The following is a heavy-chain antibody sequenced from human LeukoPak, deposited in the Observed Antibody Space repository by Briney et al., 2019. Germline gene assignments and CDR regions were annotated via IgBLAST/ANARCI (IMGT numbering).Heavy chain of an antibody. J-gene: IGHJ6*03. CDR1: GGSISSSSYY. V-gene: IGHV4-61*01. D-gene: IGHD3-10*01. Sequence: SETLSLTCTVSGGSISSSSYYWSWIRQPPGKGLEWSGYIYYSGSTNYNPSLKSRVTISVDTSKNQFSLKLSSVTAADTAVYYCARTMVRGVIPNPYYYYYYMDVWGKGTTVTISS. CDR3: ARTMVRGVIPNPYYYYYYMDV. CDR2: IYYSGST.